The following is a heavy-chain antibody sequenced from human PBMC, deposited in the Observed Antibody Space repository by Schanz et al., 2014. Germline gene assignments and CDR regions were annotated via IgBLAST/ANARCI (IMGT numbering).Heavy chain of an antibody. Sequence: QVQLVQSGAEVKKPGSSVKVSCKASRSTFSSYTISWVRQARGQGLEWVGRFIPILGIPNYAQKFQGRVTITADKSTFTAYMDVSSLRSEDTAVYYCASSGAGYSSSWDFDYWGQGTLXTVSS. CDR1: RSTFSSYT. CDR2: FIPILGIP. J-gene: IGHJ4*02. V-gene: IGHV1-69*02. CDR3: ASSGAGYSSSWDFDY. D-gene: IGHD6-13*01.